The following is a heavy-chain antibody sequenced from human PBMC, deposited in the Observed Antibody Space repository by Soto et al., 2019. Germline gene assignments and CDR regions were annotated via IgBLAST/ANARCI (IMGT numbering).Heavy chain of an antibody. CDR3: ARMETFGSINWFDP. CDR1: GYFFTNND. J-gene: IGHJ5*02. CDR2: MNPGSGDT. V-gene: IGHV1-8*01. D-gene: IGHD3-16*01. Sequence: ASVKVSCKASGYFFTNNDVSWVRQATGQGLEWMGWMNPGSGDTGYAQKFQGRVTMTRDVSIATAYMELSSLRSDDTAIYYCARMETFGSINWFDPWGQGTLVTVSS.